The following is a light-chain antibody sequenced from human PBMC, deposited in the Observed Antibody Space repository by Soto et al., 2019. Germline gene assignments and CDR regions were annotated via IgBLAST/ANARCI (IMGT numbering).Light chain of an antibody. Sequence: DIEMTQSPSSLSASVGDRVTITCRASQSISSYLNWYQQKPGNAPNLLIYAASTLQSGVPSRFSAYGSETDFTLTISNLQAEEFATYYCQQSYTTPRTFGQGNKVEVQ. CDR2: AAS. CDR1: QSISSY. J-gene: IGKJ1*01. V-gene: IGKV1-39*01. CDR3: QQSYTTPRT.